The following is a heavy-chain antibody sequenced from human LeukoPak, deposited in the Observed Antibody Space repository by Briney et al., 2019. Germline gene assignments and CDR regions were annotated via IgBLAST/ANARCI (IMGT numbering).Heavy chain of an antibody. CDR2: MNPNSGKS. D-gene: IGHD2-2*01. CDR3: ARKSCTSTSCLHP. CDR1: GYTFANYD. V-gene: IGHV1-8*01. Sequence: ASVKVSWKASGYTFANYDINWVRQAAGQGLEWMAWMNPNSGKSGFAQRFQGRITMTRDTSIDTAYMELTSLGAEDTAVYYCARKSCTSTSCLHPWGQGTLVIVSS. J-gene: IGHJ5*02.